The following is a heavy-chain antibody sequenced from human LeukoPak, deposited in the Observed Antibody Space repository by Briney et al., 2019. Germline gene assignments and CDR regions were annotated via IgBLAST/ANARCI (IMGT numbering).Heavy chain of an antibody. J-gene: IGHJ4*02. CDR1: GYTFTGYY. V-gene: IGHV1-2*02. D-gene: IGHD3-16*01. CDR3: AGRGGGTTGFDS. CDR2: INPNNGGT. Sequence: ASVKVSCKASGYTFTGYYMHWVRQAPGQGLEWMGWINPNNGGTKYAQKFQDRVTMTRHTSISTAYLELSRLTSDDTAVYYCAGRGGGTTGFDSWGQGTLVTVSS.